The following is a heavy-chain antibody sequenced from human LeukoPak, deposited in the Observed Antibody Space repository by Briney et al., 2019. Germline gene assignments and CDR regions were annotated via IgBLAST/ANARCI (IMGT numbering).Heavy chain of an antibody. D-gene: IGHD6-13*01. CDR3: ARENRGSSWYGFGYYYYYYMDV. Sequence: PGGPLRLSCAASGFTFDDYGMSWVRQAPGKGLEWVSGINWNGGSTGYADSVKGRFTISRDNAKNSLYLQMNSLRAEDTALYYCARENRGSSWYGFGYYYYYYMDVWGKGTTVTMSS. CDR1: GFTFDDYG. CDR2: INWNGGST. V-gene: IGHV3-20*04. J-gene: IGHJ6*03.